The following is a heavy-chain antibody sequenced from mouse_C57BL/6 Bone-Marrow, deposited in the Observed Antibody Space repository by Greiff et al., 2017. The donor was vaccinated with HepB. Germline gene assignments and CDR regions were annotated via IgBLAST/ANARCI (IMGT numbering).Heavy chain of an antibody. D-gene: IGHD1-1*01. CDR1: GFTFSDYG. Sequence: EVKVVESGGGLVKPGGSLKLSCPASGFTFSDYGMHWVRQAPEKGLEWVAYISSGSSTIYYADTVKGRFTISRDNAKNTLFLQMTSLRSEDTAMYYCVYGSSFYFDYWGQGTTLTVSS. V-gene: IGHV5-17*01. CDR2: ISSGSSTI. CDR3: VYGSSFYFDY. J-gene: IGHJ2*01.